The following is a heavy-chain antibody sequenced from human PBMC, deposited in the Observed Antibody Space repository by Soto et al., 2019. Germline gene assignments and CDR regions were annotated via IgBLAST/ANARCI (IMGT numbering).Heavy chain of an antibody. V-gene: IGHV4-31*03. CDR2: IYYSGST. Sequence: SETLSLTCTVSGGSISSGGYYWSWIRQHPGKGLEWIGYIYYSGSTYYSPSLKSRVTISVDTSKNQFSLKLSSVTAADTAVYYCARDRELAYYYYGMDVWGQGTTVTVSS. J-gene: IGHJ6*02. D-gene: IGHD1-26*01. CDR3: ARDRELAYYYYGMDV. CDR1: GGSISSGGYY.